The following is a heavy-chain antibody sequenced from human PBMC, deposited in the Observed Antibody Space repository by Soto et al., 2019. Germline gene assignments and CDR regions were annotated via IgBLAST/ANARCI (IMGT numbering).Heavy chain of an antibody. J-gene: IGHJ4*02. CDR1: GFTVSSNY. CDR3: ASTPYERPSY. Sequence: GGSLRLSCAASGFTVSSNYMSWVRQAPGKGLEWVSVIYSGGSTYYADSVKGRFTISRDNSKNTLYLQMNSLRAEDTAVYFCASTPYERPSYWGQGTLVTVSS. CDR2: IYSGGST. V-gene: IGHV3-66*01. D-gene: IGHD6-25*01.